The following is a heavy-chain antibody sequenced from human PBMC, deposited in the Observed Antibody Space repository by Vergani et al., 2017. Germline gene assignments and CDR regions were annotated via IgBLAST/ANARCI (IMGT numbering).Heavy chain of an antibody. CDR1: GFTFSSYG. Sequence: QVQLVESGGGVVQPGRSLRLSCAASGFTFSSYGMHWVRQAPGKGLEWVAVIWYDGSNKYYADSVKGRFTIYRDNSKNTLYLQMNSLRAEDTAVYYCAKAEQWLVYYMDVWGKGTTVTVSS. J-gene: IGHJ6*03. CDR2: IWYDGSNK. V-gene: IGHV3-33*06. CDR3: AKAEQWLVYYMDV. D-gene: IGHD6-19*01.